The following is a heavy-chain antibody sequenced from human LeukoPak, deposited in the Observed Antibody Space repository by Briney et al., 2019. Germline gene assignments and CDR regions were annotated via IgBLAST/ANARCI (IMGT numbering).Heavy chain of an antibody. V-gene: IGHV4-34*01. CDR3: ARGRARMTRAYFDY. J-gene: IGHJ4*02. CDR1: GGSFSGYY. Sequence: SETLSLTCAVYGGSFSGYYWSWIRQPPGKGLEWIGEINHSGSTDYNPSLKSRVTISVDTSKNQFSLKLSSVTAADTAVYYCARGRARMTRAYFDYWGQGALVTVSS. CDR2: INHSGST. D-gene: IGHD5-12*01.